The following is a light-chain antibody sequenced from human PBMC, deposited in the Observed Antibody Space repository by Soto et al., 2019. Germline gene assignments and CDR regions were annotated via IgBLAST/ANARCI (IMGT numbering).Light chain of an antibody. J-gene: IGLJ2*01. CDR3: CSYAGSSTWVV. CDR2: EGS. CDR1: SSDVGSYNL. V-gene: IGLV2-23*01. Sequence: QSALTQPASVSGSPGQSITISCTGTSSDVGSYNLVSWYQQHPGKAPKLMIYEGSKRPSGVSNRFSGSKSGNTASLTISGLQAEDEADYYCCSYAGSSTWVVFGGGTKLTAL.